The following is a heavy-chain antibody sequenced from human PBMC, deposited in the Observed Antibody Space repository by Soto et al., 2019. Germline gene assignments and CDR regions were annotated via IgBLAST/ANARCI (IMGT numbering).Heavy chain of an antibody. V-gene: IGHV1-3*01. CDR3: AKDFRFLEWLLYSYYYYGMDV. Sequence: ASVKVSCKASGYTFTSYAMHWVRQAPGQRLEWMGWINVGNGNTKYSQKFQGRVTITRDTSASTAYMELSSLRAEDTAVYYCAKDFRFLEWLLYSYYYYGMDVWGQGTTVTVSS. CDR1: GYTFTSYA. CDR2: INVGNGNT. J-gene: IGHJ6*02. D-gene: IGHD3-3*01.